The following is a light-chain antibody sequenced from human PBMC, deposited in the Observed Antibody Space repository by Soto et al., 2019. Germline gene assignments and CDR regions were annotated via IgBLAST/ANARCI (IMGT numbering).Light chain of an antibody. Sequence: QSALTQPASVSGSPGQSITISCTGTSSDVRGFNYVSWYQQHPGKAPKLMIYDVTNRPSGVSYRFSGSKSCNTASLTISGLQAEDEADYYCNSYTSSSTYVFGTGTKLTVL. CDR2: DVT. CDR1: SSDVRGFNY. CDR3: NSYTSSSTYV. V-gene: IGLV2-14*03. J-gene: IGLJ1*01.